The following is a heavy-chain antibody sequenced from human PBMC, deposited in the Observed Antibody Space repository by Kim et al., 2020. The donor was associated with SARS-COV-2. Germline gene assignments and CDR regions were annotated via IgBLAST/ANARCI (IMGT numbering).Heavy chain of an antibody. J-gene: IGHJ4*02. Sequence: TYYNPSLKSRVTISVDTSKNQFSLKLSSVTAADTAVYYCAREWWELLPDYWGQGTLVTVSS. V-gene: IGHV4-39*07. D-gene: IGHD1-26*01. CDR2: T. CDR3: AREWWELLPDY.